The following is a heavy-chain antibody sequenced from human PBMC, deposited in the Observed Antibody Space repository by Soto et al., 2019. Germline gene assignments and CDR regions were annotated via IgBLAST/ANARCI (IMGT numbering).Heavy chain of an antibody. Sequence: GGSLRLSCAASGFTFSSYAMHWVRQAPGKGLEWVAVISYDGSNKYYADSVRGRFTISRDNSKNTLYLQMNSLRAEDTAVYSCARAKNWNSDAFDIWGQGTMVTVSS. J-gene: IGHJ3*02. CDR2: ISYDGSNK. D-gene: IGHD1-7*01. CDR1: GFTFSSYA. CDR3: ARAKNWNSDAFDI. V-gene: IGHV3-30*04.